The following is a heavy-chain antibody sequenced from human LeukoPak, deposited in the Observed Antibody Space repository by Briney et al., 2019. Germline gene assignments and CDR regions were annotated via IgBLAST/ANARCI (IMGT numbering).Heavy chain of an antibody. V-gene: IGHV1-46*01. CDR2: INPRGGST. J-gene: IGHJ4*02. D-gene: IGHD3-22*01. Sequence: ASVKVSCKASGYTFTNYYVRWVRQAPGQGLEWMGIINPRGGSTRYAQKFQGRVTMTRDTSTSTIYMELSSLRSEDTAVYYCARVASYESSGYYGFWGQGTLVTVSS. CDR1: GYTFTNYY. CDR3: ARVASYESSGYYGF.